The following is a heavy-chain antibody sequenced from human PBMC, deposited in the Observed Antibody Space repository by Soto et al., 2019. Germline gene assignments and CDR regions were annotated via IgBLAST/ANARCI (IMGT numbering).Heavy chain of an antibody. CDR2: IKSKTDGGTT. CDR1: GFTFSNAW. V-gene: IGHV3-15*01. CDR3: TTRLCIRVRDYYYYMDV. J-gene: IGHJ6*03. Sequence: TEGSLRLSCAASGFTFSNAWMSWVRQAPGKGLEWVGRIKSKTDGGTTDYAAPVKGRFTISRDDSKNTLYLQMNSLKTEDTAVYYCTTRLCIRVRDYYYYMDVWGKGTTVTVSS. D-gene: IGHD2-8*01.